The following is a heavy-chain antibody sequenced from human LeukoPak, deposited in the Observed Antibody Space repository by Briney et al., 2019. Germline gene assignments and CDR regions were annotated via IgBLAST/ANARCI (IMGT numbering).Heavy chain of an antibody. J-gene: IGHJ4*01. CDR1: GYSISNNFY. V-gene: IGHV4-38-2*02. CDR2: IIHSWST. D-gene: IGHD4-17*01. Sequence: SETLSLTCTVSGYSISNNFYWAWIRQSPGKGLEWIVSIIHSWSTSYNPSLRSRVTISVDTTKNQFSLKLTSVTAADTAVYYCARAPGTTFDYWGHGNMVTVSS. CDR3: ARAPGTTFDY.